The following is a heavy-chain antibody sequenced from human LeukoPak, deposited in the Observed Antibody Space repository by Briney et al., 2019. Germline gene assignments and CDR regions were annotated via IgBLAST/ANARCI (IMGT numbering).Heavy chain of an antibody. Sequence: SVKVSCKASGGTFSSYAISWVRQAPGQGLEWMGGIIPIFGTANHAQKFQGRVTITTDESTSTAYMELSSLRSEDTAVYYCARDLGSNGWFDPWGQGTLVTVSS. V-gene: IGHV1-69*05. CDR1: GGTFSSYA. CDR3: ARDLGSNGWFDP. J-gene: IGHJ5*02. CDR2: IIPIFGTA. D-gene: IGHD1-26*01.